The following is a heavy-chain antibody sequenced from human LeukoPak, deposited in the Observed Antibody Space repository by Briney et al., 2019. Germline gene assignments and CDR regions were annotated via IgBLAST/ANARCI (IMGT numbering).Heavy chain of an antibody. CDR1: GYSFTSYW. J-gene: IGHJ3*02. CDR2: IYPGDSDT. Sequence: GESLKISCKGSGYSFTSYWIGWVRQMPGKGLEWMGIIYPGDSDTRYSPFFQGQVTISADKSISTAYLQWSSLKASGTAMYYCARPYTQLCVSDAFDIWGQGTMVTVSS. V-gene: IGHV5-51*01. CDR3: ARPYTQLCVSDAFDI. D-gene: IGHD5-18*01.